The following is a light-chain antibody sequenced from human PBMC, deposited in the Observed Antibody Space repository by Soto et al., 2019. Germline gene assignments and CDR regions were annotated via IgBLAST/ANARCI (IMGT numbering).Light chain of an antibody. CDR1: QSISSW. CDR2: DAS. CDR3: QQYNSYSWT. J-gene: IGKJ1*01. Sequence: DIQMTQSPSTLSASVGDRVTITCRASQSISSWLAWYQQRPGKAPKLLIYDASSVESGVPSRFSGSGSGTELTLTISRLQPYDFATYYCQQYNSYSWTFGQGTKVEIK. V-gene: IGKV1-5*01.